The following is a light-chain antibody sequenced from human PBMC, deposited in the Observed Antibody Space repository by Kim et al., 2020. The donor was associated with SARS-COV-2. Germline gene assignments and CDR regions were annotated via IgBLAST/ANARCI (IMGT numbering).Light chain of an antibody. CDR1: QRILYSSNNNDL. CDR2: WAS. J-gene: IGKJ2*01. Sequence: DIVMTQSPDSLAVSLGERATINCKSSQRILYSSNNNDLLAWYQQKPGQPPKVLIYWASTRESGVPDRFRASGSGTDFTLTISSLQAEDVAVYYCVKYSKTPYTFGQGTKLEI. V-gene: IGKV4-1*01. CDR3: VKYSKTPYT.